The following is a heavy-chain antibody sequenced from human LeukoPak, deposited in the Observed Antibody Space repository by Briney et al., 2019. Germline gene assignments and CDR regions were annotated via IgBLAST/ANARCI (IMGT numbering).Heavy chain of an antibody. CDR1: GGSISSYY. CDR3: ARLGLRWLQPFDY. J-gene: IGHJ4*02. Sequence: SETLSLTCTVSGGSISSYYWSWIRQPPGKGLEWIGYIYYSGSTNYNPSLKSRVTISVDTSKNQFSLKLSSVTAADTAVYYCARLGLRWLQPFDYWGQGTLVTVSS. V-gene: IGHV4-59*08. CDR2: IYYSGST. D-gene: IGHD5-24*01.